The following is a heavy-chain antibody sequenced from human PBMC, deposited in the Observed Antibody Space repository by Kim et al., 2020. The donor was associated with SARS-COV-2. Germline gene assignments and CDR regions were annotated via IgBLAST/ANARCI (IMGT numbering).Heavy chain of an antibody. CDR1: GGTFSSYA. CDR3: ARERNIVATIDTYYYYGMDV. CDR2: IIPIFGTA. V-gene: IGHV1-69*13. J-gene: IGHJ6*02. D-gene: IGHD5-12*01. Sequence: SVKVSCKASGGTFSSYAISWVRQAPGQGLEWMGGIIPIFGTANYAQKFQGRVTITADESTSTAYMELSSLRSEDTAVYYCARERNIVATIDTYYYYGMDVWGQGTTVTVSS.